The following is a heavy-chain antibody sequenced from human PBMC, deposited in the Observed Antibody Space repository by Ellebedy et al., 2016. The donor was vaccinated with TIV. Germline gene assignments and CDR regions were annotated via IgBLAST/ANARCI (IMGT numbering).Heavy chain of an antibody. D-gene: IGHD3-10*01. CDR1: GFTFRRNA. V-gene: IGHV3-23*01. CDR3: AKSALWFGDLYYYTLDV. CDR2: ISGSGGST. J-gene: IGHJ6*02. Sequence: GGSLRLSCAASGFTFRRNAMSWVRQAPGKGLEWVSGISGSGGSTYYADSVKGRFSISRDSSKNTLYLGMKRLRAEDTAAYYCAKSALWFGDLYYYTLDVWGQGTTVTVS.